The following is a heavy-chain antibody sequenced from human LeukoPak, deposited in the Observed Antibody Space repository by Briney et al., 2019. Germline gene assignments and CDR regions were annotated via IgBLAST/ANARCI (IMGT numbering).Heavy chain of an antibody. D-gene: IGHD3-22*01. Sequence: PGESLKISCKGSAYSFTSYWIGWVRQMPGKGLEWMGIIYPGDSDTRYSPSFQGQVTISADKSISTAYLQWSSLKASDTAMYYCARQGGYYYDSSGYYQDYWGQGTLVTVSS. CDR2: IYPGDSDT. J-gene: IGHJ4*02. CDR3: ARQGGYYYDSSGYYQDY. V-gene: IGHV5-51*01. CDR1: AYSFTSYW.